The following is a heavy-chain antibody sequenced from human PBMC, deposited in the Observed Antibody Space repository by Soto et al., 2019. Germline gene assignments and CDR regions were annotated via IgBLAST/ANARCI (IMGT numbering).Heavy chain of an antibody. J-gene: IGHJ6*02. V-gene: IGHV3-30-3*01. D-gene: IGHD1-1*01. Sequence: GGSLRVSCAASGFTFSSYAMHWGRQAPCKGLEWVAVISYDGSNKYYADSVKGRFTISRDNSKNTLYLQMNSLRAEDTAVYYCARTGTRYYYYYSGMDDWGQETTVTVSS. CDR1: GFTFSSYA. CDR3: ARTGTRYYYYYSGMDD. CDR2: ISYDGSNK.